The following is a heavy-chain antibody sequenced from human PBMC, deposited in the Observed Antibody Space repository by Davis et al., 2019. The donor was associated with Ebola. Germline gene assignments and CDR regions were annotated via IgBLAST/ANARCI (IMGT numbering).Heavy chain of an antibody. CDR3: ARDQRGEWLVPHGMDV. Sequence: GGSLRLSCAASGFTFSSYWMSWVRQAPGKGLEWVANIKQDGSEKYYVDSVKGRFIISRDNAKNSLYLQMNSLRAEDTAVYYCARDQRGEWLVPHGMDVWGQGTTVTVSS. CDR2: IKQDGSEK. D-gene: IGHD6-19*01. J-gene: IGHJ6*02. CDR1: GFTFSSYW. V-gene: IGHV3-7*03.